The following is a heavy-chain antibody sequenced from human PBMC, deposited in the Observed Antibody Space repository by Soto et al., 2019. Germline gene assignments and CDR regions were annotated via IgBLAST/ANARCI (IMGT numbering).Heavy chain of an antibody. J-gene: IGHJ6*02. CDR1: GYTFTNYA. CDR3: TRGRYFDWHTWNYGMDV. V-gene: IGHV1-3*01. D-gene: IGHD3-9*01. CDR2: INAGNGNT. Sequence: ASVKVSCKASGYTFTNYAIHWVRQAPGQRLEWLGWINAGNGNTKDSQRLEGRVTITRDTSASTAYMELSSLRSEDTAVYYCTRGRYFDWHTWNYGMDVWGQGTTVTVSS.